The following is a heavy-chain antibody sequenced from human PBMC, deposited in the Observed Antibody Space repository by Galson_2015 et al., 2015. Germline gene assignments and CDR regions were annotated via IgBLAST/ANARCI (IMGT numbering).Heavy chain of an antibody. CDR1: GFTFRNYG. D-gene: IGHD2-15*01. V-gene: IGHV3-13*04. J-gene: IGHJ3*02. Sequence: YLRLSCAASGFTFRNYGMHWVRQATGKGLEWVSGIGIGGDTHYPGSVKGRFTISRENAKNSLHLQMNSLIAGDTAVYYCARKSGYCSGGSCYVDAFDIWGQGTMVTVSS. CDR3: ARKSGYCSGGSCYVDAFDI. CDR2: IGIGGDT.